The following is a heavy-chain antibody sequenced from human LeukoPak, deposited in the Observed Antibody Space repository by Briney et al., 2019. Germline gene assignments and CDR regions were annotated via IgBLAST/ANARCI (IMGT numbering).Heavy chain of an antibody. CDR2: IYYSGST. J-gene: IGHJ4*02. D-gene: IGHD4-17*01. V-gene: IGHV4-39*01. CDR3: ARRQDYGDPWAFDY. CDR1: GGSISSSSYY. Sequence: PSETLSLTCTVSGGSISSSSYYWGWIRQPPGKGLEWIGSIYYSGSTYYNPSLKSRVTISVDTSKNQFSLKLSSVTAADTAVYYCARRQDYGDPWAFDYWGQGTLVTVSS.